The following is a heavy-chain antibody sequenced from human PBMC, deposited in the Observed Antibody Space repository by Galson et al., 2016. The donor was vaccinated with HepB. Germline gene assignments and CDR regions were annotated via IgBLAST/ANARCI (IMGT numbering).Heavy chain of an antibody. V-gene: IGHV3-30*18. CDR2: ISYDGSNT. CDR1: GFTFSTYG. J-gene: IGHJ6*02. D-gene: IGHD3-3*01. Sequence: SLRLSCAASGFTFSTYGMHWVRQAPGKGLEWVAIISYDGSNTYYADSVKGRFTISRDNSKNTLYLQMNSLGAEDTAVYYCAKDGEIHFGMVIIALDVWGQGTTVTVSS. CDR3: AKDGEIHFGMVIIALDV.